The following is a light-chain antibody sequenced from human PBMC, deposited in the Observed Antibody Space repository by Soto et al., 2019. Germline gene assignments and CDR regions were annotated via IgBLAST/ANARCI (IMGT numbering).Light chain of an antibody. CDR3: SAYTDIGTLV. CDR2: EVS. Sequence: QSALTQPASVSGSPGQSITISCTGTIDDVGGYNYVSWYQQYPGKAPKLMIYEVSYRPSGVSNRFSGSRSGHTASLSISGLQAEDEADYYCSAYTDIGTLVFGGGTKLTVL. CDR1: IDDVGGYNY. V-gene: IGLV2-14*01. J-gene: IGLJ3*02.